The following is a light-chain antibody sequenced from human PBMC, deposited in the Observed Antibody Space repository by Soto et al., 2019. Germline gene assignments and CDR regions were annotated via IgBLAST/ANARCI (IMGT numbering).Light chain of an antibody. Sequence: GDRVTITCRASQSISSWLAWYQQKPGKAPKLPIYDASSLESGVPSRFSGSGSGTEFTLTISSLQPDDFATYYCQQYNSYSPETFGQGTKV. CDR1: QSISSW. J-gene: IGKJ1*01. V-gene: IGKV1-5*01. CDR3: QQYNSYSPET. CDR2: DAS.